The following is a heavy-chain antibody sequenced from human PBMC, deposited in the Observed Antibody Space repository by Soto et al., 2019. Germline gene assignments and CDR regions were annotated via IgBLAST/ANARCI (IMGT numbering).Heavy chain of an antibody. V-gene: IGHV4-34*01. CDR3: VRGECSSVYCFTRWALDF. J-gene: IGHJ3*01. CDR2: ISHSGTT. D-gene: IGHD2-2*01. CDR1: GGSFSGYY. Sequence: QVQLQQWGAGLLKPSETLSLTCEVHGGSFSGYYWTWIRQTPGKGLEWIGEISHSGTTNYQPSLTSRVTISADPSKKEFTLNLTSVTAADSGVYYCVRGECSSVYCFTRWALDFWGQGTVVTVSS.